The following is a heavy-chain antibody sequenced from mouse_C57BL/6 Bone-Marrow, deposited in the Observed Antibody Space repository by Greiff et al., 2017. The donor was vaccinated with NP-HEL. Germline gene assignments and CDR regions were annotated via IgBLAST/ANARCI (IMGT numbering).Heavy chain of an antibody. J-gene: IGHJ1*03. D-gene: IGHD2-5*01. CDR1: GYTFTDYN. CDR2: INPNNGGT. Sequence: VQLQQSGPELVKPGASVKIPCKASGYTFTDYNMDWVKQSHGKSLEWIGDINPNNGGTIYNQKFKGKATLTVDKSSSTAYMELRSLTSEGTAVYYCAREAAYYSNYDWYFDVWGTGTTVTVSS. CDR3: AREAAYYSNYDWYFDV. V-gene: IGHV1-18*01.